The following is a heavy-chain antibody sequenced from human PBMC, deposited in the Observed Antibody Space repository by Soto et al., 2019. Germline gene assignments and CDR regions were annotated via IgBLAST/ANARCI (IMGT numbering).Heavy chain of an antibody. CDR2: IYWDDDK. J-gene: IGHJ4*02. CDR3: AHRVLRTVFGVVTMTAIYFDF. Sequence: QITLNESGPTQVKPRQTLTLTCTFSGFSLTTSGVGVGWIRQSPGKAPEWLALIYWDDDKRYSPSLKSRLTITKDTSKNQVVLTMADLDPADTATYYCAHRVLRTVFGVVTMTAIYFDFWGQGTPVAVSS. CDR1: GFSLTTSGVG. V-gene: IGHV2-5*02. D-gene: IGHD3-3*01.